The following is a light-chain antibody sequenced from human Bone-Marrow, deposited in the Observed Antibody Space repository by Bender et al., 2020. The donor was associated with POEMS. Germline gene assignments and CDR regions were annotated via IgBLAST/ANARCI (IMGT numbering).Light chain of an antibody. CDR2: SSS. CDR1: DSNVGAAS. V-gene: IGLV1-44*01. J-gene: IGLJ2*01. CDR3: ATWDDSLDGGA. Sequence: QSVLTQPPSVSGAPGQTVTLSCSGGDSNVGAASVSWYQQVPGAAPKLLIYSSSQRLSGVPDRFSASKSGTSASLVIRGLQSEDEADYFCATWDDSLDGGAFGGGTRVTVL.